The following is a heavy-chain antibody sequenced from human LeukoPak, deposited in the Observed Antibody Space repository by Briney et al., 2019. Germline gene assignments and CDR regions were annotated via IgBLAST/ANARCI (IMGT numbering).Heavy chain of an antibody. CDR1: GGSISSSSYY. D-gene: IGHD6-19*01. V-gene: IGHV4-39*01. Sequence: SETLSLTCTVSGGSISSSSYYWGWIRQPPGKGLGWIGSIYYSGSTYYNPSLKSRVTISVDTSKNQFSLKLSSVTAADTAVYYCARSQGLVLVGFDYWGQGTLVTVSS. CDR2: IYYSGST. J-gene: IGHJ4*02. CDR3: ARSQGLVLVGFDY.